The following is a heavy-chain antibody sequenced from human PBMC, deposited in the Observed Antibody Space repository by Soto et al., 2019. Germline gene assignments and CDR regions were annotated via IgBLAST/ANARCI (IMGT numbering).Heavy chain of an antibody. CDR3: GEVVPGELVVITWGGFGF. CDR2: ISSSSSTI. D-gene: IGHD3-22*01. V-gene: IGHV3-48*02. CDR1: GFTFSSYS. Sequence: GGSLRLSCAASGFTFSSYSMNWVRQAPGKGLEWVSYISSSSSTIYYADSVKGRFTISRDNAKNSLYLQMNSLGDEDTAVDYCGEVVPGELVVITWGGFGFWGPGNLVTVSS. J-gene: IGHJ4*03.